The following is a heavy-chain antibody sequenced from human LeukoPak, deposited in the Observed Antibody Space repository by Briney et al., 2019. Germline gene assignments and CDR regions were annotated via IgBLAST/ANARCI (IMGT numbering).Heavy chain of an antibody. Sequence: GSLRLSCAASRFTFSSYWMSWVRQAPGKGLERVANIKQDGSEKYYVDSVKGRFTISRDNAKNSLYLQMNSLRAEDTAVYYCARAGYGSGSYRFDYWGQGTLVTVSS. J-gene: IGHJ4*02. CDR1: RFTFSSYW. D-gene: IGHD3-10*01. CDR3: ARAGYGSGSYRFDY. V-gene: IGHV3-7*01. CDR2: IKQDGSEK.